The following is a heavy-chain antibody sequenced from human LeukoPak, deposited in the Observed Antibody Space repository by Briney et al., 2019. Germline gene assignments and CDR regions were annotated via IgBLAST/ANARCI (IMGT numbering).Heavy chain of an antibody. Sequence: GGSLRLSCAASGFTFSNFWMKWVRQAPGKGLEWVANVNQDGSETHYVDSVKGRFTISRDNAKNSLFLQLNSLRAEDTAVYYCAREATTSRPGDYWGLGTLVTVSS. V-gene: IGHV3-7*01. J-gene: IGHJ4*02. CDR1: GFTFSNFW. CDR2: VNQDGSET. CDR3: AREATTSRPGDY. D-gene: IGHD1-1*01.